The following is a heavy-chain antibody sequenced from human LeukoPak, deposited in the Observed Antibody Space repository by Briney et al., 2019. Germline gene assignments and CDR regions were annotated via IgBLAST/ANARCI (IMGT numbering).Heavy chain of an antibody. CDR3: ARDYLYGGTPT. V-gene: IGHV4-59*01. CDR2: IYYSGST. Sequence: SETLSLTCTVSGGSISSYYWSWIRQPPGKGLEWIGYIYYSGSTNYNPSLKSRVTISVDTSKNQFSLKLSSVTAADTAVYYCARDYLYGGTPTWGQGTLVTVSS. J-gene: IGHJ5*02. D-gene: IGHD4-23*01. CDR1: GGSISSYY.